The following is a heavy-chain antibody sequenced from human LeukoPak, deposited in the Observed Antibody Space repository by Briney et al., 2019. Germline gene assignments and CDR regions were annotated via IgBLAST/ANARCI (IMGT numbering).Heavy chain of an antibody. D-gene: IGHD3-10*01. CDR2: ISVYNGDT. J-gene: IGHJ4*02. CDR1: GGTFSSYA. CDR3: VRGGGFNSGFEY. Sequence: VKVSCKASGGTFSSYAISWVRQAPGQGLEWMGWISVYNGDTKYAQNLQGRVTLTTDTSTSTAYMELRSLRSDDTAVYYCVRGGGFNSGFEYWGQGTLVIVSS. V-gene: IGHV1-18*01.